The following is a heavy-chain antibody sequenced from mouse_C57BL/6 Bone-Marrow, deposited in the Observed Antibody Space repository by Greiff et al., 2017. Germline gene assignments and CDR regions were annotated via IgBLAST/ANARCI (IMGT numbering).Heavy chain of an antibody. V-gene: IGHV1-15*01. J-gene: IGHJ1*03. CDR2: IDPETGGT. CDR3: TRGGYWYFDV. Sequence: QVQLKESGAELVRPGASVTLSCKASGYTFTDYEMHWVKQTPVHGLEWIGAIDPETGGTAYNQKFKGKAILTADKSSSTAYMEIRSLTSEDSAVYYCTRGGYWYFDVWGTGTTVTVSS. CDR1: GYTFTDYE.